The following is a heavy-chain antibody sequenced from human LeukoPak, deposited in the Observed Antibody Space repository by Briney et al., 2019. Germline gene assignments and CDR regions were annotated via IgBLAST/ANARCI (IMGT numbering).Heavy chain of an antibody. V-gene: IGHV4-39*07. J-gene: IGHJ4*02. CDR1: GASITNSLYY. Sequence: SETLSLTCTVSGASITNSLYYGGWIRQPPGKGLEWIATVYYTGSTYYNPSLKSRVTISVDTSKNQFSLKLSSVTAADTAVYYCARTPATNPYSSGWYADYWGQGTLVTVSS. D-gene: IGHD6-19*01. CDR3: ARTPATNPYSSGWYADY. CDR2: VYYTGST.